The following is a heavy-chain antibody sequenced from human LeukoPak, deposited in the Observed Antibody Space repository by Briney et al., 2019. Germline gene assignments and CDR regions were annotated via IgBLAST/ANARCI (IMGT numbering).Heavy chain of an antibody. CDR2: ISASGDST. CDR1: GFTFSNYA. Sequence: GGSLRLSCAASGFTFSNYAMSWVRQAPGKGLEWVSSISASGDSTYYADSLKGRFTISRGNSKNTLYLQMNSLTAEDTAVYYCAKSKWPESFVSGGSGYNYWGQGTLVTVSS. D-gene: IGHD2-15*01. J-gene: IGHJ4*02. V-gene: IGHV3-23*01. CDR3: AKSKWPESFVSGGSGYNY.